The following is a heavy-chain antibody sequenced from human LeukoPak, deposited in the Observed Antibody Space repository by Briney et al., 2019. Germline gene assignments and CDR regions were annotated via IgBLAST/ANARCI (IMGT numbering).Heavy chain of an antibody. J-gene: IGHJ4*02. Sequence: ASVKVSCKASGYTFTSYDINWVRQATGQGLEWMGWMNPNSGNTGYAQKFQGRVTMTEDTSTDTAYMELSSLRSEDTAVYYCATDLNSGQYYFDYWGQGTLVTVSS. CDR2: MNPNSGNT. D-gene: IGHD1-26*01. CDR3: ATDLNSGQYYFDY. V-gene: IGHV1-8*02. CDR1: GYTFTSYD.